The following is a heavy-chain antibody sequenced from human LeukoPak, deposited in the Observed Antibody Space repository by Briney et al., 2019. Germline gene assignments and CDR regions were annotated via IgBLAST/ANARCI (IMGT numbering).Heavy chain of an antibody. Sequence: GGSLRLSCAASGFTFSHAWMSWVRQAPGRGLEWVGRIKSKTDGGTTDYAAPVKGRFTISRDDSKNTLYLQMNSLKTEDTAVYYCTTGVYDYGDYVAAFDIWGQGTMVTVSS. D-gene: IGHD4-17*01. J-gene: IGHJ3*02. CDR2: IKSKTDGGTT. CDR1: GFTFSHAW. V-gene: IGHV3-15*01. CDR3: TTGVYDYGDYVAAFDI.